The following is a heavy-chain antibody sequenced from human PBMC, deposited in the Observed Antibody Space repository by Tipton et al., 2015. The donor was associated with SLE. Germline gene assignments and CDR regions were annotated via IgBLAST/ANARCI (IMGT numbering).Heavy chain of an antibody. D-gene: IGHD2-2*01. CDR1: GGSFSDYY. V-gene: IGHV4-34*09. J-gene: IGHJ5*02. CDR3: ARNGAEPAASWFDP. CDR2: INHSGST. Sequence: TLSLTCAVYGGSFSDYYWSWIRQPPGKGLEWIGEINHSGSTYYNPSLKSRVTISVDTSKNQFSLKLSSVTAADTAVYYCARNGAEPAASWFDPWGQGTLVTVSS.